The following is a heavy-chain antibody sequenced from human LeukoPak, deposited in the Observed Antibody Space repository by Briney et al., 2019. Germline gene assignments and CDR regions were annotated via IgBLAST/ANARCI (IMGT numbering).Heavy chain of an antibody. CDR3: ARADAGEGGVDY. Sequence: SETLSLTCTVSGGSISSGDYYWSWIRQPPGKGLEWIGYIYYSGSTYYNPSLKSRGTISVDTSKNQFSLKLSSVTAADTAVYYCARADAGEGGVDYWGQGTLVTVSS. D-gene: IGHD3-10*01. CDR2: IYYSGST. V-gene: IGHV4-30-4*01. CDR1: GGSISSGDYY. J-gene: IGHJ4*02.